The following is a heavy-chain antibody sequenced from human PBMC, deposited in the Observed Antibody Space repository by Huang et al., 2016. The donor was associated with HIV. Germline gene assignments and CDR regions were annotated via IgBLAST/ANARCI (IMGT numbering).Heavy chain of an antibody. CDR2: LNPNSGKT. V-gene: IGHV1-8*01. CDR3: ARLTSGWYQDY. D-gene: IGHD6-19*01. J-gene: IGHJ4*02. Sequence: QVQLVQSGPEVKKPGASVKVSCQTSGYIFSNYEINWVRQAPGQGLQGMGWLNPNSGKTAYGQNFQGRVPLTRSTSTGAAYMVLNSLTSQDTAVYYCARLTSGWYQDYWCQGTLVTVSS. CDR1: GYIFSNYE.